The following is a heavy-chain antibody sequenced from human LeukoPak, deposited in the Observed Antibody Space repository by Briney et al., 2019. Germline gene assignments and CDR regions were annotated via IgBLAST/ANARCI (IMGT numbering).Heavy chain of an antibody. J-gene: IGHJ6*03. V-gene: IGHV3-23*01. CDR3: TKGVAASRSPYCMDV. CDR1: GFTFSNYA. Sequence: GGSLRLSCAASGFTFSNYAMTWVRQAPGKGLEWVSSIISGGSAIYYAESVRGRFIMSRDDSKNMVYLQMNSLRVEDTALYYCTKGVAASRSPYCMDVWGKGTTVTVSS. CDR2: IISGGSAI. D-gene: IGHD2-2*01.